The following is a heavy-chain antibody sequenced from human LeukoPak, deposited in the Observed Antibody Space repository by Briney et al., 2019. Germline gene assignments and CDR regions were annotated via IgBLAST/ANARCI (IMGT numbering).Heavy chain of an antibody. CDR3: ARDRASRVVVPAVKQVSDY. D-gene: IGHD2-2*01. V-gene: IGHV3-21*01. CDR2: ISSSSSYI. Sequence: GGSLRLSCAASGFTFSSYSMNWVRQAPGKGLEWVSSISSSSSYIYYADSVKGRFTISRDNAKNSLYLRMNSLRAEDTAVYYCARDRASRVVVPAVKQVSDYWGQGTLVTVSS. J-gene: IGHJ4*02. CDR1: GFTFSSYS.